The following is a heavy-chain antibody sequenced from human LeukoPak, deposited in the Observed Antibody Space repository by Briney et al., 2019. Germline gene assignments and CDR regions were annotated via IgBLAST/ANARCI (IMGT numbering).Heavy chain of an antibody. V-gene: IGHV3-9*01. CDR3: AKDILAAAGPYYFDY. D-gene: IGHD6-13*01. J-gene: IGHJ4*02. CDR1: GFTFDDYA. Sequence: PGGSLRLSCAASGFTFDDYAMHWVRQAPGKGLEWVSGISWNSGTIVYADSVKGRFTISRDNAKNSLYLQMNSLRAEDTALYYCAKDILAAAGPYYFDYWGQGTLVTVSS. CDR2: ISWNSGTI.